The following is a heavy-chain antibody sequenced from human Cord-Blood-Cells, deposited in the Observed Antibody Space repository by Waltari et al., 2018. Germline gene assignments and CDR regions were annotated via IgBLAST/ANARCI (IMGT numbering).Heavy chain of an antibody. CDR3: ARAASVYDFWSGYYDY. CDR1: GYSISSGYY. Sequence: QVQLQESGPGLVKPSETLSLTCTVSGYSISSGYYWGWIRQPPGKGLEWIGSIYHSGSTYYNPSLKSRVTISVDTSKNQFSLKLGSVTAADTAVYYCARAASVYDFWSGYYDYWGQGTLVTVSS. CDR2: IYHSGST. V-gene: IGHV4-38-2*02. J-gene: IGHJ4*02. D-gene: IGHD3-3*01.